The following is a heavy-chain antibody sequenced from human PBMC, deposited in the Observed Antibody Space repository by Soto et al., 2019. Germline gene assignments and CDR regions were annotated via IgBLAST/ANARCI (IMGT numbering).Heavy chain of an antibody. D-gene: IGHD3-3*01. CDR2: FYYTGGTYSS. J-gene: IGHJ4*02. V-gene: IGHV4-39*01. Sequence: PSETLSLTCTVSGGSISSSGSYWGWVRQPPGKGLEWIVRFYYTGGTYSSYYNPTLKSRVTISVDTPKRQFTLNLRSVTAADTAVYYCAGPRQGNYDFLSGYYALDYWSQGTLGTVSS. CDR1: GGSISSSGSY. CDR3: AGPRQGNYDFLSGYYALDY.